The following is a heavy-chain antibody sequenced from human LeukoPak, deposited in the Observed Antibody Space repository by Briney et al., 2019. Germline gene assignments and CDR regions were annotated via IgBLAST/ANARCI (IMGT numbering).Heavy chain of an antibody. CDR3: ARHSNPPYGGNSEDYYYYYMDV. Sequence: GESLKISCKASGYIFTTYWIGWVRQMPGKGLEWMGIIFPGDSDARYTPSFQGQVTISADKSISTAYLQWSSLKASDTAMYYCARHSNPPYGGNSEDYYYYYMDVWGKGTTVTVSS. CDR1: GYIFTTYW. CDR2: IFPGDSDA. D-gene: IGHD4-23*01. J-gene: IGHJ6*03. V-gene: IGHV5-51*01.